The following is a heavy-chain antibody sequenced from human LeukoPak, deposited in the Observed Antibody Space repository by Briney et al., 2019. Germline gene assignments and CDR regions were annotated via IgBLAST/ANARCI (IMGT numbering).Heavy chain of an antibody. V-gene: IGHV3-33*06. CDR1: GFTFSSYW. Sequence: GGSLRLSCAASGFTFSSYWMHWVRQAPGKGLEWVALIWYDGSKTFYADSVKGRFTVSRDDSKNTLYLQMSSLRAEDTAVYYCAKDSDDYGDYNYFDFWGQGTLVTVSS. CDR2: IWYDGSKT. D-gene: IGHD4-17*01. CDR3: AKDSDDYGDYNYFDF. J-gene: IGHJ4*02.